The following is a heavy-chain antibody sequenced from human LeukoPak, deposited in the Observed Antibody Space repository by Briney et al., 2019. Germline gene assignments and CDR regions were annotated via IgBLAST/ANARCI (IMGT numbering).Heavy chain of an antibody. CDR2: INPNSGGT. CDR1: GHTFIDYY. V-gene: IGHV1-2*02. CDR3: ARDGLSYCSNGVCPGSNWFDP. J-gene: IGHJ5*02. D-gene: IGHD2-8*01. Sequence: ASVKVSCKTSGHTFIDYYVHWVRQAPGQGLEWMGWINPNSGGTNYAQKFQGRVTMTRDTSISTAYMELSRLRSDDTAVYYCARDGLSYCSNGVCPGSNWFDPWGQGTLVTVSS.